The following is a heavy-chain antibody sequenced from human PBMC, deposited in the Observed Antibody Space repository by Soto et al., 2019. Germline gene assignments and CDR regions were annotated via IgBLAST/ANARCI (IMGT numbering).Heavy chain of an antibody. V-gene: IGHV1-2*02. D-gene: IGHD4-4*01. CDR1: GYTFTGYH. J-gene: IGHJ3*01. CDR3: ATPRSPNYRDASHF. Sequence: QVQLVQSGAEVKKPGASVKVSCKASGYTFTGYHLYWVRQAPGQGLEWMGWINPNSGVTNYAQKFQGRVTMTRDTSISTAYMELSSLTSDDTALYYCATPRSPNYRDASHFWGQGTMVTVSS. CDR2: INPNSGVT.